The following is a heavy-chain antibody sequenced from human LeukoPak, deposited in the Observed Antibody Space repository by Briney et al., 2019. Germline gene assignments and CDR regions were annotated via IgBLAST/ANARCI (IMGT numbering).Heavy chain of an antibody. J-gene: IGHJ4*02. CDR2: IRYDGSNK. Sequence: GGSLRLSCAASGFTFSSYGMHWVRQAPGKGLEWVAFIRYDGSNKYYADSVKGRFTISRDNSKNTLYLQMNSLRDEDTAVYYCAGQTGTKSSYFDYWGQGTLVTVSS. CDR1: GFTFSSYG. CDR3: AGQTGTKSSYFDY. V-gene: IGHV3-30*02. D-gene: IGHD1-7*01.